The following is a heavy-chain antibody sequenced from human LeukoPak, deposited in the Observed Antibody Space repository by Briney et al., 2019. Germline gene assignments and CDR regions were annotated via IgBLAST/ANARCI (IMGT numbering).Heavy chain of an antibody. CDR1: GFTFRSYG. D-gene: IGHD2-15*01. Sequence: GRSLRLSCAASGFTFRSYGFHWVRQAPGKGLEWVAVIWYDGSNKYYVDSVKGRFTFSRDNSKNTVYLEMNSLRAEDTAVYYCTRAGQGSVLDYWGQGTLVTVSS. V-gene: IGHV3-33*01. CDR3: TRAGQGSVLDY. J-gene: IGHJ4*02. CDR2: IWYDGSNK.